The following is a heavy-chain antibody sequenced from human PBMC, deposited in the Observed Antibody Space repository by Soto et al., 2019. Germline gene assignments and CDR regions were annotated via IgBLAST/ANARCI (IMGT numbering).Heavy chain of an antibody. CDR2: IRSKAYGGTT. CDR1: GFTFGDYA. CDR3: TRTTYDYIWGSYRYTSGKSFDD. J-gene: IGHJ4*02. V-gene: IGHV3-49*03. D-gene: IGHD3-16*02. Sequence: PGGSLRLSCTASGFTFGDYAMSWFRQAPGKGLEWVGFIRSKAYGGTTEYAASVKGRFTISRDDSKSIAYLQMNSLKTEDTAVYYCTRTTYDYIWGSYRYTSGKSFDDWGQGTRVTVSS.